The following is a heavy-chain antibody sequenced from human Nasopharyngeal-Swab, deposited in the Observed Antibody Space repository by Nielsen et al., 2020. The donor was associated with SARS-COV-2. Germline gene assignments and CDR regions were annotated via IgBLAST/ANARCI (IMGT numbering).Heavy chain of an antibody. CDR1: GYSFTSYW. CDR3: ARTGGTHYDILTGYDYYYYYMDV. Sequence: GGPLRLSCKGSGYSFTSYWIGWVRQMPGKGLEWMGIIYPGDSDTRYSPSFQGQVTISADKSISTAYLQWSSLKASDTAMYYCARTGGTHYDILTGYDYYYYYMDVWGKGTTVTASS. V-gene: IGHV5-51*01. J-gene: IGHJ6*03. D-gene: IGHD3-9*01. CDR2: IYPGDSDT.